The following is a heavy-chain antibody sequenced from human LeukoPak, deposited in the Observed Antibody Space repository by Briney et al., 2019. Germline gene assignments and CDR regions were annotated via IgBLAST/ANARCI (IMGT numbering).Heavy chain of an antibody. Sequence: SETLSLTCTVSGGSISSYYRSWIRQPPGKGLEWIGYIYYSGSTNYNPSLKSRVTISVDTSKNQFSLKLSSATAADTAVYYCAREPYYYDSSGYGVYYFDYWGQGTLVTVSS. D-gene: IGHD3-22*01. J-gene: IGHJ4*02. CDR2: IYYSGST. V-gene: IGHV4-59*01. CDR3: AREPYYYDSSGYGVYYFDY. CDR1: GGSISSYY.